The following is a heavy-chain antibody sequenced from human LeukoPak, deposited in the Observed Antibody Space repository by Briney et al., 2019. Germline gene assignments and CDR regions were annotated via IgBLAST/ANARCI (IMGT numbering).Heavy chain of an antibody. CDR3: ARGYGAYGHYLDY. CDR2: ICPGDSDT. Sequence: GESLKISCKGSGYSFTNYWIGWVRQMPGKGLEWMGIICPGDSDTRYSPSFQGQVTISADKFLTSAYLQWSSLKASDTAMYYCARGYGAYGHYLDYWGRGTLVTVSS. V-gene: IGHV5-51*01. J-gene: IGHJ4*02. CDR1: GYSFTNYW. D-gene: IGHD5-12*01.